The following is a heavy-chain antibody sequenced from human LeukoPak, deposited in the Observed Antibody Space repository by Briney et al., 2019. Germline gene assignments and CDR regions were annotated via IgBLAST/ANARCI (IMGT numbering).Heavy chain of an antibody. V-gene: IGHV3-23*01. Sequence: GGSLRLSCAASGFTFSSYGMSWVRQAPGKGLEWVSAIGGSGGSTYYADSVKGRFTISRDNSKNTLYLQMNSLRAEDTAVYYYARDYHYNSSEYAFDIWGQGTMVTVSS. CDR2: IGGSGGST. J-gene: IGHJ3*02. CDR1: GFTFSSYG. CDR3: ARDYHYNSSEYAFDI. D-gene: IGHD3-22*01.